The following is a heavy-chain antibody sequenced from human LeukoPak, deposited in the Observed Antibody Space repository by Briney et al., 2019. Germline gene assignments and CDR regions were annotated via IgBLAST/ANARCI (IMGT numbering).Heavy chain of an antibody. Sequence: SETLSLTCTLSGVSISTNYWSWIRQSPGKGLEWIGHVYHSGNTNYNPSLKSRVTISIDTSKNQFSLELTSVIAADTAVYYCASQGHGGFDSWGQGTLVTVSS. J-gene: IGHJ4*02. CDR3: ASQGHGGFDS. CDR2: VYHSGNT. V-gene: IGHV4-59*01. D-gene: IGHD3-10*01. CDR1: GVSISTNY.